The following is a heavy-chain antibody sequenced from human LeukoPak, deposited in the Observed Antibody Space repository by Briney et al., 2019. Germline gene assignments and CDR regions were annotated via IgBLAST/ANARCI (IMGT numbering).Heavy chain of an antibody. D-gene: IGHD1-14*01. Sequence: SQTLSLTCAVYGDTVSSNNWAWNCIRQCPARGLEWQGRTYGRTKWYKDYAVSVISRITINQHTSKNQLSLLLNAGTAEDSAVYFCARSDAGNLDYWGRGTLVTVSS. CDR1: GDTVSSNNWA. J-gene: IGHJ4*02. V-gene: IGHV6-1*01. CDR3: ARSDAGNLDY. CDR2: TYGRTKWYK.